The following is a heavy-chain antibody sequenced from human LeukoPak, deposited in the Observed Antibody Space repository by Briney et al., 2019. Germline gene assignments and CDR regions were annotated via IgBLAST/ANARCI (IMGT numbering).Heavy chain of an antibody. J-gene: IGHJ4*02. D-gene: IGHD1-26*01. Sequence: WVRQPPGKGLEWIGSIYYSGSTYYNPSLKSRVTISVDTSKNQFSLKLSSVTAADTAVYYCARDSGSYGYFDYWGQGTLVTVSS. CDR3: ARDSGSYGYFDY. V-gene: IGHV4-39*07. CDR2: IYYSGST.